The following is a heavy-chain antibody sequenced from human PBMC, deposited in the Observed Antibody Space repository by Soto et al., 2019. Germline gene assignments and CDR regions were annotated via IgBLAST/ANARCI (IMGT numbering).Heavy chain of an antibody. Sequence: ESGGGVVQPGRSLRLSCAASGFIFNEYGMPWVRQAPGKGLEWVAVIWYDGSNKYYADSVKGRFTFSRDNSKNTMSLQMTSLRVEDTAVYYCARWGCSGSNCNLNQRSFDLWGQGTLVTVSS. CDR3: ARWGCSGSNCNLNQRSFDL. J-gene: IGHJ4*02. CDR2: IWYDGSNK. V-gene: IGHV3-33*03. D-gene: IGHD2-15*01. CDR1: GFIFNEYG.